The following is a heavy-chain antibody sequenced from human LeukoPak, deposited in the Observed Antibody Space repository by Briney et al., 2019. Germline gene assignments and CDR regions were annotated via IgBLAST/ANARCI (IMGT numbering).Heavy chain of an antibody. CDR2: TSHSGST. V-gene: IGHV4-34*01. J-gene: IGHJ6*03. Sequence: SETPSLTCAVYGGSFSGYYWSWIRQSPGKGLEWIGETSHSGSTNYNPSLKSRVTISVDASKNQFSLKLRSVTAADTAVYYCARLTWELPPGGLYYSYYMDLWGKGTTVTVSS. D-gene: IGHD1-26*01. CDR1: GGSFSGYY. CDR3: ARLTWELPPGGLYYSYYMDL.